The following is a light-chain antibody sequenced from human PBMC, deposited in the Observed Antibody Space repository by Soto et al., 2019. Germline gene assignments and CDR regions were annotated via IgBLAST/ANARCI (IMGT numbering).Light chain of an antibody. CDR2: EAT. V-gene: IGLV2-23*01. CDR3: CSYAGRSIYV. Sequence: QSVLTQPASLSGSPGQSITISCTGSSNDVGGYEFVSWYRQHPGKVPQLLIYEATKRPAGVSHRFSGSKSENTASLTISGLQSEDEADYFCCSYAGRSIYVFGTGTKVTVL. J-gene: IGLJ1*01. CDR1: SNDVGGYEF.